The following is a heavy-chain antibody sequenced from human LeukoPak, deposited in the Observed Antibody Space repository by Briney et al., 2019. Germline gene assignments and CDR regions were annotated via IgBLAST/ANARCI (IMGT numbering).Heavy chain of an antibody. CDR3: AREGGSGWYSGWFDP. V-gene: IGHV3-30*02. J-gene: IGHJ5*02. Sequence: GGSLRLSCAASGFSFSSSAMHWVRQAPGKGLDWVAFIHYDGNNKYYADSVKGRFTISRDNSKNTVYLQMNSLRPEDTAVYYCAREGGSGWYSGWFDPWGQGTQVTVSS. CDR1: GFSFSSSA. D-gene: IGHD6-19*01. CDR2: IHYDGNNK.